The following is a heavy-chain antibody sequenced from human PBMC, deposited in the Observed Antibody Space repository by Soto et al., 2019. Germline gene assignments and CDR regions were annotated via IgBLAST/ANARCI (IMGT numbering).Heavy chain of an antibody. J-gene: IGHJ4*02. D-gene: IGHD4-17*01. CDR2: IIPIFGTA. Sequence: SVKVSCKASGGTFSSYAISWVRHAPGQGLEWMGGIIPIFGTANYAQKFQGRVTITADKSTSTAYMELSSLRSEDTAVYYCARGRHLTTVTSFDYWGQGTLVTVSS. CDR3: ARGRHLTTVTSFDY. CDR1: GGTFSSYA. V-gene: IGHV1-69*06.